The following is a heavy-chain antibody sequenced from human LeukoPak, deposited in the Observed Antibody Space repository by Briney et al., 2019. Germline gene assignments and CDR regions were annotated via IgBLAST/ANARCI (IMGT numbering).Heavy chain of an antibody. CDR1: GFTFSDYY. V-gene: IGHV3-11*04. J-gene: IGHJ4*02. Sequence: PGGSLRLSCAASGFTFSDYYMSWIRQAPGKGLEWVSYISSSGSTIYYADSVKGRFTISRDNAKNSLYLQMNSLRAEDTAVYYCARDDIVVVTATPDYWGQGTLVTVSS. D-gene: IGHD2-21*02. CDR3: ARDDIVVVTATPDY. CDR2: ISSSGSTI.